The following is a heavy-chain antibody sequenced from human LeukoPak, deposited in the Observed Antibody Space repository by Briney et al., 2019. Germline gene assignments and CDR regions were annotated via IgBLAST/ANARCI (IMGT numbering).Heavy chain of an antibody. J-gene: IGHJ4*02. CDR1: GDSISTSNFH. CDR3: ARSRSNSRTDFEY. Sequence: SETLSLTCTVSGDSISTSNFHWGWIRQPPGKGLEWIGSLDYSGTTYYNPSLNRRVALSVDTSKNQISLSLISVTDADRAVYYCARSRSNSRTDFEYWGQGTLVTVSS. D-gene: IGHD3/OR15-3a*01. CDR2: LDYSGTT. V-gene: IGHV4-39*07.